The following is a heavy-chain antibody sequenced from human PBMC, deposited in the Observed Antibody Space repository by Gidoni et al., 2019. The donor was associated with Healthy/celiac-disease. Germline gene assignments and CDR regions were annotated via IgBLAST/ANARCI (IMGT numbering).Heavy chain of an antibody. J-gene: IGHJ5*02. Sequence: QVQLQESGPGLVKPSQTLSLTCTVSGGSISSGSYYWSWIRQPAGKGLEWIGRIYTSGSTNYNPSLKSRVTISVDTSKNQFSLKLSSVTAADTAVYYCASTVDGYNPNWGNWFDPWGQGTLVTVSS. V-gene: IGHV4-61*02. CDR1: GGSISSGSYY. CDR3: ASTVDGYNPNWGNWFDP. CDR2: IYTSGST. D-gene: IGHD3-16*01.